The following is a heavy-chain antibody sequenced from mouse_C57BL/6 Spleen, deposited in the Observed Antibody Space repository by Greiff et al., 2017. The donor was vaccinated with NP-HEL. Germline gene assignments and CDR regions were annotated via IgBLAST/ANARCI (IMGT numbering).Heavy chain of an antibody. CDR3: AIVKTYYYGSSYWYFDV. CDR2: ISYDGSN. J-gene: IGHJ1*03. D-gene: IGHD1-1*01. Sequence: DVKLQESGPGLVKPSQSLSLTCSVTGYSITSGYYWNWIRQFPGNQLEWMGYISYDGSNNYNPSLNNRISITRDTSKNQFFLKLNSVTTEDTATYYCAIVKTYYYGSSYWYFDVWGTGTTVTVSS. V-gene: IGHV3-6*01. CDR1: GYSITSGYY.